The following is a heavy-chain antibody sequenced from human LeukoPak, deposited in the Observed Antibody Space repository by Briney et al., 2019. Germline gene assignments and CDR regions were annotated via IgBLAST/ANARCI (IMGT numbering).Heavy chain of an antibody. D-gene: IGHD6-13*01. CDR2: VSAYNGNT. V-gene: IGHV1-18*01. CDR1: GYTFYYYG. CDR3: ARSSIIAAAGPYYFDY. Sequence: GASVKVSCKASGYTFYYYGISWVRQAPGQGLEWMGWVSAYNGNTNYAQKLQGRVTMTTDTSTSTAYMELSSLRSEDTAVYYCARSSIIAAAGPYYFDYWGQGTLVTVSS. J-gene: IGHJ4*02.